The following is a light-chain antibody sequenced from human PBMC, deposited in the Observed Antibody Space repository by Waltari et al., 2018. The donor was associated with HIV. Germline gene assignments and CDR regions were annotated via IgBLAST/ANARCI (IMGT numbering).Light chain of an antibody. CDR1: RSLLVQTNGYKH. V-gene: IGKV2-28*01. CDR2: VAS. CDR3: IQAPQTPDT. J-gene: IGKJ2*01. Sequence: DILMTQSPPYMPVTPGDTASISWRFSRSLLVQTNGYKHLDWYLQRPEQSPQRLISVASMRASGLPDRFTASGSVTVFTHKNSIVEAADVRVYYCIQAPQTPDTFGQGTKRDIK.